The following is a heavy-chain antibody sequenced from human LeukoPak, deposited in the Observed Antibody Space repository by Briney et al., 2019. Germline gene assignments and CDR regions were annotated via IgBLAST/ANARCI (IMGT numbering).Heavy chain of an antibody. CDR3: ARVLLPQGPLSTSHWIALDY. CDR1: GFTSTTAW. J-gene: IGHJ4*02. CDR2: IRQDGSDK. V-gene: IGHV3-7*01. Sequence: GGSLTLSCAISGFTSTTAWMTWVRQAPGKGLEWVADIRQDGSDKYYVDSVKGRFIISRDNAKKSVSLHMNNLRVEDTAVYYCARVLLPQGPLSTSHWIALDYWGQGTLVTVSS. D-gene: IGHD2-2*01.